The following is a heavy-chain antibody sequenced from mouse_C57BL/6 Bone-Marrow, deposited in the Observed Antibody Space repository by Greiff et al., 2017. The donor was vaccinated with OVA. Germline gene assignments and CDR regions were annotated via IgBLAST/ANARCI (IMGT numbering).Heavy chain of an antibody. D-gene: IGHD2-12*01. CDR2: IDPSDSYP. CDR3: ARSEGYSDVYWYFDV. Sequence: VQLQQPGAELVKPGASVKLSCKASGYTFPSYWMQWVKQRPGQGLEWIGEIDPSDSYPNYNQKFKGKAPLTVDKSSSTAYMQLRSLTSEDSAVYYGARSEGYSDVYWYFDVWGTGTTVTVSS. CDR1: GYTFPSYW. V-gene: IGHV1-50*01. J-gene: IGHJ1*03.